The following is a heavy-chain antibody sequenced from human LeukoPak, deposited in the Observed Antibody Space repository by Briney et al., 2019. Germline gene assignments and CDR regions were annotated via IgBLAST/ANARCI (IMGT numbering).Heavy chain of an antibody. J-gene: IGHJ4*02. V-gene: IGHV3-74*01. CDR1: GFTFSSYW. Sequence: PGGSLRLSCAASGFTFSSYWMHWVSQAPGKRLVWVSRINSDGSSTSYADSVKGRFTISRDNAKNTLYLQMNSLRAEDTAVYYCATHCSSTSCLDYWGQGTLVTVSS. CDR2: INSDGSST. D-gene: IGHD2-2*01. CDR3: ATHCSSTSCLDY.